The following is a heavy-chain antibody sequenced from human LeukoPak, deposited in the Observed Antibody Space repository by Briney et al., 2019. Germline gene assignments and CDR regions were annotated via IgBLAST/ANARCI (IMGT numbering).Heavy chain of an antibody. V-gene: IGHV3-48*01. CDR3: ARTRPAVDFDY. D-gene: IGHD2-2*01. Sequence: PGGSLRLSCAASGFTFSSYAMHWVRQAPGKGLEWVSYISSSSSTIYYADSVKGRFTISRDNAKNSLYLQMNSLRAEDTAVYYCARTRPAVDFDYWGQGTLVTVSS. CDR2: ISSSSSTI. J-gene: IGHJ4*02. CDR1: GFTFSSYA.